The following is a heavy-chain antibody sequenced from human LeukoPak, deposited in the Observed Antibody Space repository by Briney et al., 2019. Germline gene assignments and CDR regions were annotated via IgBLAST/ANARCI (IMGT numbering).Heavy chain of an antibody. D-gene: IGHD6-19*01. J-gene: IGHJ4*02. CDR2: VKDDGST. Sequence: PGGSLRLSCAVSGFTSGFTFSSRWMHWVRQAPGKGLMWVSLVKDDGSTNYADSVKGRFTVSRDNAKNTLYLQMNNLRVEDTALYFCHPLGYTSNWGQGTLVTVSS. V-gene: IGHV3-74*01. CDR3: HPLGYTSN. CDR1: GFTFSSRW.